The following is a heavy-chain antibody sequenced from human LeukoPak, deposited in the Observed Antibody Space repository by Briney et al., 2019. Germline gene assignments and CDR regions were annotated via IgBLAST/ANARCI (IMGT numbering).Heavy chain of an antibody. Sequence: ASVKVSCKASGYTFTGYYMHWVRQAPGQGLEWMGWINPNSGGTNYAQKFQGRVTMTRDTSISTAYMELSRLRSDDTAVYYCARELVVVVPAAPERWFDPWGQGTLVTVSS. CDR2: INPNSGGT. CDR3: ARELVVVVPAAPERWFDP. J-gene: IGHJ5*02. D-gene: IGHD2-2*01. CDR1: GYTFTGYY. V-gene: IGHV1-2*02.